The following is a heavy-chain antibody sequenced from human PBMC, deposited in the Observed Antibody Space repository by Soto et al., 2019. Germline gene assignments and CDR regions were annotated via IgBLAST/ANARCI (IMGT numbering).Heavy chain of an antibody. V-gene: IGHV3-11*01. CDR2: ISSSGSTI. CDR3: ARAGDSTHFDY. D-gene: IGHD2-15*01. J-gene: IGHJ4*02. Sequence: GGPMRVSCAAAGFTFIDYYRSWIRQAPGKGLEWVSYISSSGSTIYYADSVKGRFTISRDNAKNSLYLQMNSLRAEDTAVYYCARAGDSTHFDYWGQGTLVTVSS. CDR1: GFTFIDYY.